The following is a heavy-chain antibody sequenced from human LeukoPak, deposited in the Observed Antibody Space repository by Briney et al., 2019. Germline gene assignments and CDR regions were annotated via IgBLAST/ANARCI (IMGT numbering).Heavy chain of an antibody. Sequence: SVKVSCKASGGTFSSYAISWVRQAPGQGLEWMGGIIPIFGTANYAQKFQGRVTITTDESTSTAYMELSSLRSEDTAVYYCARADYSGYFFDYWGQGTLVTVSS. CDR2: IIPIFGTA. V-gene: IGHV1-69*05. CDR1: GGTFSSYA. D-gene: IGHD4-11*01. CDR3: ARADYSGYFFDY. J-gene: IGHJ4*02.